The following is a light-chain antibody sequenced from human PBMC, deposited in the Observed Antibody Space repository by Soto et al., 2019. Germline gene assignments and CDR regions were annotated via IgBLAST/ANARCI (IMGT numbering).Light chain of an antibody. J-gene: IGLJ2*01. CDR3: QSYDSSNHVV. CDR2: EDN. V-gene: IGLV6-57*04. Sequence: NFMLTQPHSVSESPGKTGTISCTRSSGSIASNYVQWYQQRPGSAPTTVIYEDNQRPSGVPDRFSGSIDSSSNSASLTISGLKTEDEADYYCQSYDSSNHVVFGGGTKVTVL. CDR1: SGSIASNY.